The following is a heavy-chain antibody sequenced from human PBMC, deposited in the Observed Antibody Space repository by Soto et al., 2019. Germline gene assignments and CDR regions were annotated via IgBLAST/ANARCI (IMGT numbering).Heavy chain of an antibody. CDR2: VSHDGRNT. Sequence: PGGSLRLSYAASGLNFSDYAIHWVRQAPGKGLEWVAVVSHDGRNTHYADSVKGRFTISRDSSKNTVSLEMTSLRAEDTAVYYCAKGGRQWLVTSDFNYWGQGALVTVSS. D-gene: IGHD6-19*01. CDR1: GLNFSDYA. V-gene: IGHV3-30*18. J-gene: IGHJ4*02. CDR3: AKGGRQWLVTSDFNY.